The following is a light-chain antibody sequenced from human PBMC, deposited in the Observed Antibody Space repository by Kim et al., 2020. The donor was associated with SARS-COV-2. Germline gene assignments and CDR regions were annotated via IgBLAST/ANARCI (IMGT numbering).Light chain of an antibody. Sequence: EIVMTQSPATLSVSPGERVTLSCRASQSISSNLAWYQQKPGQAPRLLIYGASTRATGIPARFSGSGSGTEFTLTISSLQSEDFAVYYCQQYNNWLTFGQGTKLEI. CDR3: QQYNNWLT. CDR1: QSISSN. CDR2: GAS. V-gene: IGKV3-15*01. J-gene: IGKJ2*01.